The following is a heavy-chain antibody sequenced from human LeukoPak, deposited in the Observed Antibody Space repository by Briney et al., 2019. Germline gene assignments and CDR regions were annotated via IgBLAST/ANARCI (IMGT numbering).Heavy chain of an antibody. CDR2: IYHSGST. V-gene: IGHV4-59*01. J-gene: IGHJ4*02. D-gene: IGHD6-13*01. CDR3: ARVSSSWYRVLDY. Sequence: KPSETLSLTCTVSGGSISSYYWSWIRQPPGKGLEWIGYIYHSGSTNYNPSLKSRVTISVDTSKNQFSLKLSSVTAADTAVYYCARVSSSWYRVLDYWGQGTLVTVSS. CDR1: GGSISSYY.